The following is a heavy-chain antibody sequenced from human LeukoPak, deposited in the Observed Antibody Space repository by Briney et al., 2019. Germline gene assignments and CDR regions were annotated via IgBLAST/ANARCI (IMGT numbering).Heavy chain of an antibody. D-gene: IGHD2-2*01. CDR3: AREKACSTTSCYAFDI. V-gene: IGHV4-31*03. J-gene: IGHJ3*02. CDR1: GASISSGGFL. Sequence: SETLSLTCTVSGASISSGGFLWHWIRQLPGMDLEWIGNIYYTGNAGYNPSLKSRVTIFGDTSMNQFSLKLTSVTAADTAVYYCAREKACSTTSCYAFDIWGQGTLVTVSS. CDR2: IYYTGNA.